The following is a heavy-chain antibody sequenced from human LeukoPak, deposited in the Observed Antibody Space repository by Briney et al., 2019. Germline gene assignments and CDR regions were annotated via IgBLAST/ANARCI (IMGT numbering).Heavy chain of an antibody. V-gene: IGHV4-61*01. CDR3: AGAGTWDAFDI. Sequence: PSETLSLTCTVSGGSVSSGSYYWSWIRQPPGKGLEWIGNIYYSGSTNYNPSLKSRVTISVDTSKNQFSLKLSSVTAADTAVYYCAGAGTWDAFDIWGQGTMVTVSS. CDR2: IYYSGST. D-gene: IGHD6-13*01. J-gene: IGHJ3*02. CDR1: GGSVSSGSYY.